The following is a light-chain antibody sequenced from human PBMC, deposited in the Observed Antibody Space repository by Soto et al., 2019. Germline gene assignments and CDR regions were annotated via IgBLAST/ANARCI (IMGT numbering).Light chain of an antibody. V-gene: IGKV3D-15*01. J-gene: IGKJ4*01. CDR3: QQYNNWPLT. Sequence: SPVDGATLSYRASQSVDSNLAWYQQKHAQTPRLLIDGASTRPTGIRTRFSGSGSGTEFTLTIISLQYEDSAVYYCQQYNNWPLTFGGGNKVDIK. CDR2: GAS. CDR1: QSVDSN.